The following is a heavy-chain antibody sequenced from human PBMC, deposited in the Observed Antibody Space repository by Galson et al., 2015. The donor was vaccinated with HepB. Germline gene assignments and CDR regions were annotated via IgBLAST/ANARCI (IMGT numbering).Heavy chain of an antibody. CDR3: ARGPVCSGGSCSDYGMDV. Sequence: LRLSCAASGVTFNSYGMNWVRQAPGKGLEWVALMYYDGSNKYYADSVKGRFTISRDNSKNTLYLQMNSLRAEDTAVYYCARGPVCSGGSCSDYGMDVWGQGTTVTVSS. J-gene: IGHJ6*02. V-gene: IGHV3-33*01. D-gene: IGHD2-15*01. CDR2: MYYDGSNK. CDR1: GVTFNSYG.